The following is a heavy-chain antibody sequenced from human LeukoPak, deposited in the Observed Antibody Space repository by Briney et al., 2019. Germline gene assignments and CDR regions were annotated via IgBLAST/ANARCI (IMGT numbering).Heavy chain of an antibody. V-gene: IGHV3-21*01. CDR1: GFTFSGYS. J-gene: IGHJ4*02. CDR3: ASPLWSIAARRGGD. Sequence: GGSLRLSCAASGFTFSGYSMNWVRQAPGKGLEWVSSISSSSSYIYYADSVKGRFTISRDNAKNSLYLQMNSLRAEDTAVYYCASPLWSIAARRGGDWGQGTLVTVSS. CDR2: ISSSSSYI. D-gene: IGHD6-6*01.